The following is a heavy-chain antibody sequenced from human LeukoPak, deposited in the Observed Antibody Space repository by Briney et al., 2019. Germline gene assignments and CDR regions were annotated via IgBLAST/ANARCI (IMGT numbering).Heavy chain of an antibody. J-gene: IGHJ6*03. CDR3: ARVPGEDRFLEWSISSYYMDV. D-gene: IGHD3-3*01. CDR1: GFTFSSYA. CDR2: ISYDGSNK. V-gene: IGHV3-30*04. Sequence: PGGSLRLSCAASGFTFSSYAMHWVRQAPGKGLEWVAVISYDGSNKYYADFVKGRFTISRDNSKNTLYLQMNSLRAEDTAVYYCARVPGEDRFLEWSISSYYMDVWGKGTTVTLSS.